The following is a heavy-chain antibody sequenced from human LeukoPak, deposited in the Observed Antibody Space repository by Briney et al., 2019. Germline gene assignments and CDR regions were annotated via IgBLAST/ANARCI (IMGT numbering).Heavy chain of an antibody. Sequence: GGSLRLSCAASGFTFSTYAIHWFRQAPGKGLDWVALISYDGSNKFYADSVKGRFTISRDNAKNSLFLQMNSLRAEDTAVYYCARVQDGSSWYEYFQHWGQGTLVTVSS. V-gene: IGHV3-30-3*01. J-gene: IGHJ1*01. CDR1: GFTFSTYA. CDR3: ARVQDGSSWYEYFQH. D-gene: IGHD6-13*01. CDR2: ISYDGSNK.